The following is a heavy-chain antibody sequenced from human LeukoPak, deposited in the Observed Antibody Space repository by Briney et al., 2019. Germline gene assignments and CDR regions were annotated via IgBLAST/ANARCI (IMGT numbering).Heavy chain of an antibody. V-gene: IGHV1-46*01. CDR2: INPSGGST. D-gene: IGHD1-26*01. CDR1: GYTFTSYY. J-gene: IGHJ5*02. CDR3: ARQDPRYSGSYGLGWFDP. Sequence: ASVKVSCKASGYTFTSYYMHWVRQAPGQGLGWMGIINPSGGSTSYAQKFQDRVTMTRDMSTSTVYMELSSLRSEDTAVYYCARQDPRYSGSYGLGWFDPWGQGTLVTVSS.